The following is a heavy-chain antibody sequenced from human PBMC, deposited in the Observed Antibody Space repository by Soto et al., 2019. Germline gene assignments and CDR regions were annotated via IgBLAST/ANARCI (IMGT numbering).Heavy chain of an antibody. CDR2: IYRIGTT. D-gene: IGHD2-8*02. CDR3: ARDEITGLFDY. V-gene: IGHV4-30-2*01. J-gene: IGHJ4*02. Sequence: SETLSLTCAVSGGSISGGSYSWIWIRQPPGKGLEWIGYIYRIGTTFYNPSLKNRVTFSIDRSKNEFSLQLTSVTAADTAVYYCARDEITGLFDYWGQGTLVTVSS. CDR1: GGSISGGSYS.